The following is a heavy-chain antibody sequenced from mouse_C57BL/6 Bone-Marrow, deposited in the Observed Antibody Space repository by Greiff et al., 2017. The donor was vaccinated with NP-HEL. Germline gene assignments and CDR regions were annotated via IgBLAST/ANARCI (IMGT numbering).Heavy chain of an antibody. CDR2: ISSGSSTI. J-gene: IGHJ3*01. Sequence: DVKLVESGGGLVKPGGSLKLSCAASGFTFSDYGMHWVRQAPEQGLEWVAYISSGSSTIYYADTVKGRFTLSRDNAKNTLFLQMTSLRSEDTAMDYCARNYGSSPGWFAYWGQGTLVTVSA. CDR1: GFTFSDYG. D-gene: IGHD1-1*01. V-gene: IGHV5-17*01. CDR3: ARNYGSSPGWFAY.